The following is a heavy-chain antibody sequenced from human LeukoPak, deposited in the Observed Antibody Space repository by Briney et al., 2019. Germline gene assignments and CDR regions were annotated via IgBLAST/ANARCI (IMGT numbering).Heavy chain of an antibody. CDR1: GFTFSSCS. CDR3: ARVGRREYSSSYDAFDI. D-gene: IGHD6-6*01. CDR2: ISSSSSTI. J-gene: IGHJ3*02. V-gene: IGHV3-48*01. Sequence: PGGSLRLSCAASGFTFSSCSMNWVRQAPGKGLEWVSYISSSSSTIYYADSVKGRFTISRDNAKNSLYLQMNSLRAEDTAVYCCARVGRREYSSSYDAFDIWGQGTMVTVSS.